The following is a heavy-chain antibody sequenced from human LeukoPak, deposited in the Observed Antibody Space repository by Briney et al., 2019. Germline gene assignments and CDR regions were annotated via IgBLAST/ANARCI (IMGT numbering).Heavy chain of an antibody. CDR1: EYSFSNYW. Sequence: GESLKISCKGSEYSFSNYWIAWVRQMPGKGLEWMGIIYPGDSDTRYSPSFQGQVTISADKSISTAYLQWSSLKASDTAMYYCARRGSSWDFDYWGQGTLVTVSS. V-gene: IGHV5-51*01. CDR2: IYPGDSDT. J-gene: IGHJ4*02. CDR3: ARRGSSWDFDY. D-gene: IGHD6-13*01.